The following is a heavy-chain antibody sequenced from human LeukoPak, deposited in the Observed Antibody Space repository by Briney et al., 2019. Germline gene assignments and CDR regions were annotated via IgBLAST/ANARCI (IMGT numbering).Heavy chain of an antibody. V-gene: IGHV4-39*01. Sequence: SETLSLTCTVSGDSISSSSYFWGWIRQPPGKGLEWIGSIYYSGSTYYKSSLKSRVTISVDTSKNQFSMKMSSVNAADTDVYYCETISVAGHDYWGQGTLVTVSS. D-gene: IGHD6-19*01. CDR1: GDSISSSSYF. J-gene: IGHJ4*02. CDR3: ETISVAGHDY. CDR2: IYYSGST.